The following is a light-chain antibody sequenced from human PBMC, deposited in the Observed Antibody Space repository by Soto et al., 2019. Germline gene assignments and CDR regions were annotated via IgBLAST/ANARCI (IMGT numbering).Light chain of an antibody. CDR3: CSYAGSFWV. Sequence: QSALTQPRSVSGSPGQSVTISCTGTSSDVGNYNFVSWYQQYPGKAPKFMIYDVSKRPSGVPDRFSGSKSGNTASLTISGLQAEDEADYYCCSYAGSFWVFGGGTKRTVL. CDR2: DVS. CDR1: SSDVGNYNF. V-gene: IGLV2-11*01. J-gene: IGLJ3*02.